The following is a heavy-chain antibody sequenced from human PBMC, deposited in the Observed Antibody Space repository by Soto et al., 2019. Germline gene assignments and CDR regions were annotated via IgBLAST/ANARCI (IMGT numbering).Heavy chain of an antibody. V-gene: IGHV3-23*01. CDR3: AKDPAKGVVRGEYYFDY. J-gene: IGHJ4*02. D-gene: IGHD3-10*01. CDR1: GFTFSSYA. Sequence: GGSLRLSCAASGFTFSSYAMSWVRQAPGKGLEWVSAISGSGGSTYYADSVKGRFTISRDNSKNTLYLQMNSLRAEDTAVYYCAKDPAKGVVRGEYYFDYWGQGTLVTVSS. CDR2: ISGSGGST.